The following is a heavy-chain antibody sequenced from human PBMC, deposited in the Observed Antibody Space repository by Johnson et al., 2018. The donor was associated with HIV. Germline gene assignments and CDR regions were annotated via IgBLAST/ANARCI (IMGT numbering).Heavy chain of an antibody. CDR2: VKSKTDGGTI. Sequence: VQLVESGGGSVKSGGSLRVSCAASGFTFSNAWMSWVRQAPGKGLEWVGRVKSKTDGGTIDYAAAVKGRFIISREDSKNTLYLQMNGLKTEDTAMYYCTTMSALWFGDIHVFGDGFDIWGQGTMVTVSS. V-gene: IGHV3-15*01. J-gene: IGHJ3*02. D-gene: IGHD3-10*01. CDR1: GFTFSNAW. CDR3: TTMSALWFGDIHVFGDGFDI.